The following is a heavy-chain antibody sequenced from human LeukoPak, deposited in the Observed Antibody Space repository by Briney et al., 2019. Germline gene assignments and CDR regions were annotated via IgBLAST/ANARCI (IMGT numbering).Heavy chain of an antibody. Sequence: GASVKVSCKASGGTFSSYAFSWMRQAPGQGLEWMGRIIPIYDPVDYAQRFQGRVTITTDESTNTVYMELSSLRYEDTAVYYCAREPLGCGGDCHFDYWGQGTLVTVSS. V-gene: IGHV1-69*05. J-gene: IGHJ4*02. CDR3: AREPLGCGGDCHFDY. CDR2: IIPIYDPV. D-gene: IGHD2-21*02. CDR1: GGTFSSYA.